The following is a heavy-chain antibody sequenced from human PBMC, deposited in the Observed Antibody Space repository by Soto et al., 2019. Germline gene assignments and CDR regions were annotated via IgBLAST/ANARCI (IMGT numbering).Heavy chain of an antibody. CDR1: GGSISSSSYY. CDR2: IYYSGST. Sequence: QLQLQESGPGLVKPSETLSLTCTVSGGSISSSSYYWGWIRQPPGKGLEWIGSIYYSGSTYYNPSLKSRVTISVDTSKTPFSLKLSSVTAADTAVYYCARPTGDYVGGYYGMDVWGQGTTVTVSS. CDR3: ARPTGDYVGGYYGMDV. J-gene: IGHJ6*02. V-gene: IGHV4-39*01. D-gene: IGHD7-27*01.